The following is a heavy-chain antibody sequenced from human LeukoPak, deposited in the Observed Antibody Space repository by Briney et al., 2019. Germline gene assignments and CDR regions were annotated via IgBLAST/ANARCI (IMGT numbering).Heavy chain of an antibody. Sequence: PSETLSLTCTVSGDSISTNYYWNWVRQSPGKGLEWIGHIYYSGSTNYNPPLKSRVTIPLDTSKNQFSLKLSSVTAADTAVYYCARDTSGWCYFDFWGQGTLVTVSS. CDR3: ARDTSGWCYFDF. CDR1: GDSISTNYY. CDR2: IYYSGST. J-gene: IGHJ4*02. D-gene: IGHD6-19*01. V-gene: IGHV4-59*01.